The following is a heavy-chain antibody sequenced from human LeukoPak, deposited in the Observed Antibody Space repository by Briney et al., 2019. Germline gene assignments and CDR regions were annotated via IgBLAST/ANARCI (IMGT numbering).Heavy chain of an antibody. V-gene: IGHV3-11*04. CDR2: ISSSGSTI. D-gene: IGHD5-12*01. Sequence: GGSLRLSCAASGFTFSDYYMRWIRQAPGKGLEWGLYISSSGSTINYADSVKGRFTISRDNAKNSLYLQMNSLRAEDTAVYYCARDTSFRGYSGYAKYYFDYWGQGTLVTVSS. CDR3: ARDTSFRGYSGYAKYYFDY. J-gene: IGHJ4*02. CDR1: GFTFSDYY.